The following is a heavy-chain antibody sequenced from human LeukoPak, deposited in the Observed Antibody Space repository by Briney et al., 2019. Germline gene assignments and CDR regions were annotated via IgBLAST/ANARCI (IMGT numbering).Heavy chain of an antibody. J-gene: IGHJ6*02. CDR2: IYSDGST. V-gene: IGHV3-53*01. Sequence: GGSLRLSCAASGFTVSNNYMSGVRQAPGKGLEWASVIYSDGSTYYADSVKGRFTISRDNSKNMLYLQMDSLRADDTAVYYCAKAPTYGLDVWGQGTTVTVSS. CDR1: GFTVSNNY. CDR3: AKAPTYGLDV.